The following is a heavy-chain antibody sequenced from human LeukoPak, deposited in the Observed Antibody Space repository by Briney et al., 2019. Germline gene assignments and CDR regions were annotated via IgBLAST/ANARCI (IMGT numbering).Heavy chain of an antibody. CDR2: IKQDGSEK. CDR3: ARDTGSGSYDY. Sequence: GGSLRLSCADSGFTFSSRAMTWVRQAPGKGLEWVANIKQDGSEKYYVDSVKGRFTISRDNAKNSLYLQMNSLRAEDTAVYYCARDTGSGSYDYWGQGTLVTVSS. CDR1: GFTFSSRA. D-gene: IGHD3-10*01. V-gene: IGHV3-7*03. J-gene: IGHJ4*02.